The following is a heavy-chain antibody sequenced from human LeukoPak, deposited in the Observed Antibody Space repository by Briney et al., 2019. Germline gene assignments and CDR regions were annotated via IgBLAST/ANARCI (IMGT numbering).Heavy chain of an antibody. Sequence: GGSLRLSCAASGFTFTNAWMTWVRQAPGKGLEWVGRIKSKGDGETTDYAAPVKGRLSMSRDDSKATMYLQMYSLEAEDTAVYYCTTDLGLTMIRGVIVYWGQGALVTVSS. J-gene: IGHJ4*02. CDR1: GFTFTNAW. CDR3: TTDLGLTMIRGVIVY. CDR2: IKSKGDGETT. D-gene: IGHD3-10*01. V-gene: IGHV3-15*01.